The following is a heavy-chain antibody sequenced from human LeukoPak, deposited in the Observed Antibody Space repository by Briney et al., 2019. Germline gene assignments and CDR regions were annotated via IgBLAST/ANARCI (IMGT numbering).Heavy chain of an antibody. D-gene: IGHD5-18*01. J-gene: IGHJ6*03. CDR1: GGSISSSSYY. CDR2: IYYSGST. CDR3: ARGNRIQPYTYYYYYYMDV. V-gene: IGHV4-39*07. Sequence: SETLSLTCTVSGGSISSSSYYWGWIRQPPGKGLEWIGSIYYSGSTYYNPSLKSRVTILVAPSKNQFSLQLSSVTAADTAVYFCARGNRIQPYTYYYYYYMDVWGRGTTVTVSS.